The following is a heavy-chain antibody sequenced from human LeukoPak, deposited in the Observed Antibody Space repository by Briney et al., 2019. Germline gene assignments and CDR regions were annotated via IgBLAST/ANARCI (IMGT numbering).Heavy chain of an antibody. CDR3: ARDADAYCGGDCYSYFDY. D-gene: IGHD2-21*02. CDR2: IIPIFGTA. V-gene: IGHV1-69*05. J-gene: IGHJ4*02. Sequence: ASVKVSCKASVGTFSSYAISWVRQAPGQGLERLGGIIPIFGTANYAQKYQGRVTITTDESTSTASMELSSLRSEDTAVYYCARDADAYCGGDCYSYFDYWGQGTLVTVSS. CDR1: VGTFSSYA.